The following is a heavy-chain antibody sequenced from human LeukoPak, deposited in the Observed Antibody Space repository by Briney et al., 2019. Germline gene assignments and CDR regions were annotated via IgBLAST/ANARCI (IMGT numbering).Heavy chain of an antibody. Sequence: SETLSLTCAVYGGSFSGYYWSWIRQPPGKGLEWIGEINHSGSTNYNPSLKSRVTISVDTSKNQSSLKLSSVTAADTAVYYCARGKDEPNYYYYHMDVWGKGTTVTVSS. CDR3: ARGKDEPNYYYYHMDV. D-gene: IGHD1-14*01. V-gene: IGHV4-34*01. J-gene: IGHJ6*03. CDR2: INHSGST. CDR1: GGSFSGYY.